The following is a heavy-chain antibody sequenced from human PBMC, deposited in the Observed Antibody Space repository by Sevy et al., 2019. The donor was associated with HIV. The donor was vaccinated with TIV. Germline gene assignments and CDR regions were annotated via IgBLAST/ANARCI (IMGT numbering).Heavy chain of an antibody. CDR2: INHSGST. Sequence: SETLSLTCAVYGGSFSGYYWSWIRQPPGKGLEWIGEINHSGSTNYNPSLKSRVTISVDTSKNQFSLKLSSVTAAVTAVYYCARGGYIPAAGTHYYYGMDVRGQGTTVTVSS. J-gene: IGHJ6*02. V-gene: IGHV4-34*01. CDR1: GGSFSGYY. D-gene: IGHD6-13*01. CDR3: ARGGYIPAAGTHYYYGMDV.